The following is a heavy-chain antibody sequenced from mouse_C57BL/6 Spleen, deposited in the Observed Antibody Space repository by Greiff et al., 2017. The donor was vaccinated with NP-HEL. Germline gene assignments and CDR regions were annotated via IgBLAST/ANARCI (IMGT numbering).Heavy chain of an antibody. D-gene: IGHD2-12*01. V-gene: IGHV1-80*01. CDR1: GYAFSSYW. CDR2: IYPGDGDT. Sequence: VQLQQSGAELVKPGASVKISCKASGYAFSSYWMNWVKQRPGKGLEWIGQIYPGDGDTNYNGKFKGKATLTADKSSSTAYMQLSRLTSEDAAVYFCARAYYSEAFAYWGQGTLVTVSA. J-gene: IGHJ3*01. CDR3: ARAYYSEAFAY.